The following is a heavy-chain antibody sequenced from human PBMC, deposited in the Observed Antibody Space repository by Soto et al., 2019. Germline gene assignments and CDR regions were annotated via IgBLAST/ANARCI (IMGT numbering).Heavy chain of an antibody. CDR3: NRDHVVRGQLSGMDV. CDR2: IRSKAYGGTT. Sequence: GGSLRLSCTASGFTCGDYAMSWFRQAPGKGLEWVGFIRSKAYGGTTEYTASVKGRFTISRDDSKSIAYLQMNSLKTEDTAVYYCNRDHVVRGQLSGMDVWGQGTTVTVSS. D-gene: IGHD3-10*01. CDR1: GFTCGDYA. V-gene: IGHV3-49*01. J-gene: IGHJ6*02.